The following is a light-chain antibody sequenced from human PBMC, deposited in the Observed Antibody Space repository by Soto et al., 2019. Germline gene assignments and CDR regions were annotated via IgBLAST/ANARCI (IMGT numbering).Light chain of an antibody. Sequence: EIVMTQSPATLSVSPGERATLSCRASQSVSRSLAWYQQKPGRAPRLLIYNASTRATGIPARFSGSGSGTDFTLTISSLQSEDFAIYYCQQYDNWPPLTFGGGTKVEIK. CDR3: QQYDNWPPLT. V-gene: IGKV3-15*01. J-gene: IGKJ4*01. CDR2: NAS. CDR1: QSVSRS.